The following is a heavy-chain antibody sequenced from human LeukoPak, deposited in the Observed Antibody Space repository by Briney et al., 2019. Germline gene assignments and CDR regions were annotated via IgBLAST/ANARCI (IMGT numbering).Heavy chain of an antibody. CDR2: IVVGSGNT. CDR1: GFTFTSSA. CDR3: AALDIVVVPAATYGMDV. V-gene: IGHV1-58*02. Sequence: SVKVSCKASGFTFTSSAMQWVRQARGQRLEWIGWIVVGSGNTNYAQKSQERVTITRDMSKSTAYMELSSMRSEDTAVYYCAALDIVVVPAATYGMDVWGQGTTVTVSS. D-gene: IGHD2-2*03. J-gene: IGHJ6*02.